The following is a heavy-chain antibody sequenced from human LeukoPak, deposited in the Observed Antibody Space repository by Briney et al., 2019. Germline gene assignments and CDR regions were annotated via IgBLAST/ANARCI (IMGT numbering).Heavy chain of an antibody. CDR1: GFTFSTYG. Sequence: GGSLRLSCAASGFTFSTYGMHWVRQAPGKGLEWVAVISYDGDNKYFADSVKGRFTISRDNSKNTLYLQMNSLRDEDTAVYYCARDLYFWGQGTLDTVSS. CDR3: ARDLYF. J-gene: IGHJ4*02. V-gene: IGHV3-30*03. CDR2: ISYDGDNK. D-gene: IGHD2-15*01.